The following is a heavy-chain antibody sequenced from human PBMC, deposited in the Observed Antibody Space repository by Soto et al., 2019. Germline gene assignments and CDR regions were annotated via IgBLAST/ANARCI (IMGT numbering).Heavy chain of an antibody. Sequence: ASVKVSCKAYVYTFTSYAMHWVRHSHGQRLEWMGWINAGNGNTKYSQKFQGRVTITRDTSASTAYMELSSLRSEDTAVYYCARTHYDILTGWKYWGQGTLVTVSS. V-gene: IGHV1-3*01. D-gene: IGHD3-9*01. CDR2: INAGNGNT. J-gene: IGHJ4*02. CDR1: VYTFTSYA. CDR3: ARTHYDILTGWKY.